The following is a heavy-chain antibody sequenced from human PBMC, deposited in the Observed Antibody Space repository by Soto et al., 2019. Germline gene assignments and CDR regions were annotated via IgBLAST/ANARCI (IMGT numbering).Heavy chain of an antibody. CDR1: GFTFSNYG. CDR3: ANDHLTTTVTTVGY. D-gene: IGHD4-17*01. V-gene: IGHV3-30*18. J-gene: IGHJ4*02. Sequence: QVQLVESGGGVVQPGRSLRLSCAASGFTFSNYGMHWVRQAPGKGLEWVAVISYHGSDKYYADSVKGRFTISRDNSKNPLYLQMDSLRAEDTAVSSCANDHLTTTVTTVGYWGQGTLVTVSS. CDR2: ISYHGSDK.